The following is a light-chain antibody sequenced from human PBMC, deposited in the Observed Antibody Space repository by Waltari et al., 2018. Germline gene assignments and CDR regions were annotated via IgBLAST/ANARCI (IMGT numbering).Light chain of an antibody. CDR3: QQTYTTPLT. CDR1: QDISTW. Sequence: IQMTQSPSTLSASVGDRVIITCRASQDISTWLSWFQQKPGKAPKLLIYLTYTLQSGVPPRFSGSGSETDFTLTISNVQPEDSATYYCQQTYTTPLTFGQGTSLEIK. V-gene: IGKV1-39*01. J-gene: IGKJ2*01. CDR2: LTY.